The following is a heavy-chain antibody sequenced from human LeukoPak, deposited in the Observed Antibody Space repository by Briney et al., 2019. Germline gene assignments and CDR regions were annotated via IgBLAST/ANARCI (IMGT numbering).Heavy chain of an antibody. J-gene: IGHJ4*02. CDR3: ARDLSHYDILTGYYEEPDDY. CDR1: GFTFSSYW. V-gene: IGHV3-7*01. CDR2: IKQDGSEK. Sequence: GGSLRLSCAASGFTFSSYWMGWVRQAPGKGPEWVANIKQDGSEKYYVDSVKGRFTISRDNAKNSLYLQMNSLRAEDTAVYYCARDLSHYDILTGYYEEPDDYWGQGTLVTVSS. D-gene: IGHD3-9*01.